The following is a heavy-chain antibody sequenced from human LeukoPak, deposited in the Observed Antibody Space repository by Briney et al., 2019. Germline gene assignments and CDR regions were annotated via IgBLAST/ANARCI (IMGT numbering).Heavy chain of an antibody. CDR2: IYYSGST. CDR3: ARDSEEVVTHNWFDP. Sequence: SETLSLTCTVSGASISTYYWSWIRQPPEKGLEWIGYIYYSGSTNYNPSLKSRVTISVDTSKNQFSLKLSSVTAADTAVYYCARDSEEVVTHNWFDPWGQGTLVTVSS. J-gene: IGHJ5*02. D-gene: IGHD3-22*01. V-gene: IGHV4-59*12. CDR1: GASISTYY.